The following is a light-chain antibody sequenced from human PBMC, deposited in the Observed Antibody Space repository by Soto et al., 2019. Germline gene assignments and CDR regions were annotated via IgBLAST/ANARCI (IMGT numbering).Light chain of an antibody. V-gene: IGLV2-14*01. Sequence: QSALTQPASVSGSPGQSITISCTGTSSDVGNYNFVSWYQHHAGTAPKLIIYEVTKRPSGVSNRFSGSKSGNTASLTISGLQAEDEADYYCSSYTTSSTLVFGGGTKLTVL. CDR1: SSDVGNYNF. CDR2: EVT. J-gene: IGLJ3*02. CDR3: SSYTTSSTLV.